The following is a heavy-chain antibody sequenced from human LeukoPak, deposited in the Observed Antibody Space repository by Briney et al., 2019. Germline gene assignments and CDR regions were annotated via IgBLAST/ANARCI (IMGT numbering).Heavy chain of an antibody. CDR2: ISAYNGNT. CDR1: GYTFTSYG. D-gene: IGHD5-18*01. J-gene: IGHJ3*02. CDR3: ASVPGYSYGVDAFDI. Sequence: VASVKVSCKASGYTFTSYGISLVRQAPGQGLEWMGWISAYNGNTNYAQKLQGRVTMTTDTSTSTAYMELRSLRSDDTAVYYCASVPGYSYGVDAFDIWGQGTMVTVSS. V-gene: IGHV1-18*01.